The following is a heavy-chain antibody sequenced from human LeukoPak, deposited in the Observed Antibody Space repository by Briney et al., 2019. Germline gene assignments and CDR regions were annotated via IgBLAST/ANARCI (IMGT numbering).Heavy chain of an antibody. D-gene: IGHD1-1*01. Sequence: GGSLRLSCAASGFTFSSYGMHWVRQAPGKGLGWVAFIRYDGSNKYYADSMKGRFTISRDNSNNTLYPQMNSLRAEDTAVYYCAKDRPTRYFDCWGQGTLVTVSS. CDR1: GFTFSSYG. J-gene: IGHJ4*02. V-gene: IGHV3-30*02. CDR2: IRYDGSNK. CDR3: AKDRPTRYFDC.